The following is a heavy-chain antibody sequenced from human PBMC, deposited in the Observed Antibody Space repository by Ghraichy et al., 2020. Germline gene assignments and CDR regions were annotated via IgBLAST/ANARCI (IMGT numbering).Heavy chain of an antibody. CDR2: ISSSSSSI. CDR1: GFTFSSYS. J-gene: IGHJ6*02. CDR3: ARDNGIDRFLEWLSNYYYYGMDV. V-gene: IGHV3-48*01. D-gene: IGHD3-3*01. Sequence: GGSLRLSCAASGFTFSSYSMNWVRQAPGKGLEWVSYISSSSSSIYYADSVKGRFTISRDNAKNSLYLQMNSLRAEDTAVYYCARDNGIDRFLEWLSNYYYYGMDVWGQGTTVTVSS.